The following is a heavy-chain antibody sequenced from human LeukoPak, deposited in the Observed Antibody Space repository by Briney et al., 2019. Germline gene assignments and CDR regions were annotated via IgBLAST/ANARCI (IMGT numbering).Heavy chain of an antibody. CDR3: ARESWFGESSGVDY. CDR1: GGSISSGDYY. Sequence: PSETLSLTCTVSGGSISSGDYYWSWIRQPPGKGLEWIGHIYYSGSTYYNPSLKSRVTISVDTSKNQFSLKLSSVTAADTAVYYCARESWFGESSGVDYWGQGTLVTVSS. V-gene: IGHV4-30-4*08. J-gene: IGHJ4*02. CDR2: IYYSGST. D-gene: IGHD3-10*01.